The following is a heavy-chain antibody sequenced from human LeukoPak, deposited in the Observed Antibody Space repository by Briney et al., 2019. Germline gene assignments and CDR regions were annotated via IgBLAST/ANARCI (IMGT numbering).Heavy chain of an antibody. CDR3: ARVTPPFYYYYYMDV. CDR2: ISSSSSYI. J-gene: IGHJ6*03. V-gene: IGHV3-21*01. CDR1: GFPFSSYS. D-gene: IGHD1-14*01. Sequence: GSLRLSCAASGFPFSSYSMNWVRQAPGKGLEWVSSISSSSSYIYYADSVKGRFTISRDNAKNSLYLQMNSLRAEDTAVYYCARVTPPFYYYYYMDVWGKGTTVTVSS.